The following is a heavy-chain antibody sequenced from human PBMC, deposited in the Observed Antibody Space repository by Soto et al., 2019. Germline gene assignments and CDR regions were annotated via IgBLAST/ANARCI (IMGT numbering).Heavy chain of an antibody. J-gene: IGHJ6*03. CDR1: GGSISSYY. D-gene: IGHD2-2*02. Sequence: PSETLSLTCTVSGGSISSYYWSWILQPPWKGLERIGYIYYSGSTNYNPSLKSRVTISVDTSKNQFSLKLRSVTAADTAVYYCAIVGKVEVPAAIVDYYYYMDVWGKGNTVTFSS. CDR3: AIVGKVEVPAAIVDYYYYMDV. CDR2: IYYSGST. V-gene: IGHV4-59*01.